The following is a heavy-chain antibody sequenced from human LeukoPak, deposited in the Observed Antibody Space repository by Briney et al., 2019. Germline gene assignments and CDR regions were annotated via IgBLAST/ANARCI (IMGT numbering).Heavy chain of an antibody. CDR1: GFTVSSNY. J-gene: IGHJ4*02. V-gene: IGHV3-53*04. CDR2: IYFGGDT. D-gene: IGHD5-12*01. Sequence: GGSLRLSCAASGFTVSSNYMSWVRQAPGKGLEWVSVIYFGGDTYYADSVKGRFTVSRHNSKNTVYLQMNSLRAEDTAVYYCASSEKWLRFDWYYFDYWGQGTLVTVSS. CDR3: ASSEKWLRFDWYYFDY.